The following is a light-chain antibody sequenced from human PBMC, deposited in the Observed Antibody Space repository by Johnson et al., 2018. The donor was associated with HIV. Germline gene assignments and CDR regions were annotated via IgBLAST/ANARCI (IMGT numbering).Light chain of an antibody. Sequence: QSVLTQSPSVSAAPGQKVTISCSGSSSNIGNNYVSWYQQLPGTAPKLLIYENNKRPSGIPDRFSGSKSGTSATLGITGLQTGDEADYYCGTWDSSLSAVFGAGTNVTGL. CDR1: SSNIGNNY. CDR2: ENN. V-gene: IGLV1-51*02. J-gene: IGLJ1*01. CDR3: GTWDSSLSAV.